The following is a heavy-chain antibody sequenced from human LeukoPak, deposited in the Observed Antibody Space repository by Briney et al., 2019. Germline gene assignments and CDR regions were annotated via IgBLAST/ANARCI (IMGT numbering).Heavy chain of an antibody. D-gene: IGHD3-22*01. CDR3: AREGYDSSGYYSGFDY. CDR1: GGSISSYY. Sequence: SETLSLTCSVSGGSISSYYWSWIRQPPGKGLEWIGYIYYSGSTNYNPSLESRVTISVDTSKNQFSLKLSPVTAADTAVYYCAREGYDSSGYYSGFDYWGQGTLVTVSS. V-gene: IGHV4-59*01. J-gene: IGHJ4*02. CDR2: IYYSGST.